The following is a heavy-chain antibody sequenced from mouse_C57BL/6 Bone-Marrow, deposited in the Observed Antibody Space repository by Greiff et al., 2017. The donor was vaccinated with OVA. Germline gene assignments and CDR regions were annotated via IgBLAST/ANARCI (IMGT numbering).Heavy chain of an antibody. V-gene: IGHV2-2*01. CDR3: ARAYYYYAMDY. J-gene: IGHJ4*01. CDR1: GFSLTSYG. Sequence: VKLQESGPGLVQPSQSLSITCTVSGFSLTSYGVHWVRQSPGKGLEWLGVIWSGGSTDYNAAFIFRLSISKDNSKSQVFFKMNSLQADDTAIYYCARAYYYYAMDYWGQGTSVTVSS. CDR2: IWSGGST. D-gene: IGHD1-1*01.